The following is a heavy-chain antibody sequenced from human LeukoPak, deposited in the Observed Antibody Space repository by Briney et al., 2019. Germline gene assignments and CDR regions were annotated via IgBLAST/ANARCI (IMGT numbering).Heavy chain of an antibody. CDR1: GGTFSSYA. D-gene: IGHD2-21*02. CDR2: IIPILGIA. J-gene: IGHJ4*02. Sequence: GASVKVSCKASGGTFSSYAISWVRQAPGQGLGWRGRIIPILGIANYAQKLQGRVTITADKSTSTAYMELSSLRAEGTAVYYCAILVTAMEDGDYWGQGTLVTVS. V-gene: IGHV1-69*04. CDR3: AILVTAMEDGDY.